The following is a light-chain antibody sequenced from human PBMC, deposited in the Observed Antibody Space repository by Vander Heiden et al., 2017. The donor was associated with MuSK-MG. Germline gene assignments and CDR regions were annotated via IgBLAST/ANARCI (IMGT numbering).Light chain of an antibody. V-gene: IGKV1-33*01. Sequence: DIQMTQSPSSLSASVGDRVTISCQTSKDISVYLNWYQQKPGKAPKLLIYDVSHLEAGVPSRFSGGGSGTDFTLTISSLQPEDFATYYCQQDDKFLIHFGQGTKVNIK. CDR2: DVS. CDR3: QQDDKFLIH. J-gene: IGKJ1*01. CDR1: KDISVY.